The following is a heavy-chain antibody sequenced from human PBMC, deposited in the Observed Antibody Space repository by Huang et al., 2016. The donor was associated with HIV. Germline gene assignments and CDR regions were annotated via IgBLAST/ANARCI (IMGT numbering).Heavy chain of an antibody. Sequence: QVQLVQSGAEVKKPGASVTVSCKVSGYTLTELSMHWVRQAPGKGHEWMGGFDPEKCETIYTQKCQGRVSMTEDTSTDTADMELSSLGSEDTAVYYCATVYRRFRNHDSGDYYCDYWDQGTLVTVSS. CDR3: ATVYRRFRNHDSGDYYCDY. V-gene: IGHV1-24*01. CDR1: GYTLTELS. J-gene: IGHJ4*02. D-gene: IGHD3-22*01. CDR2: FDPEKCET.